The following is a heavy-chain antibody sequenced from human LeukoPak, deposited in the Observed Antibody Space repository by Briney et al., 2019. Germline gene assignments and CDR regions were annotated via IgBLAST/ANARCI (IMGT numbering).Heavy chain of an antibody. D-gene: IGHD6-25*01. CDR2: INPNSGGT. J-gene: IGHJ6*02. V-gene: IGHV1-2*02. Sequence: GASVKVSCKASGYTFTGHYMHWVRQAPGQGLEWMGWINPNSGGTNYAQKFQGRVTMTRDTSISTAYMELSRLRSDDTAVYYCARVGGPDYYYYGMDVWGQGTTVTVSS. CDR1: GYTFTGHY. CDR3: ARVGGPDYYYYGMDV.